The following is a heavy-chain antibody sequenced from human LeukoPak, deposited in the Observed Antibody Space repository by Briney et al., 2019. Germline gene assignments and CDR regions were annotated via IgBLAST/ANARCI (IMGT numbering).Heavy chain of an antibody. J-gene: IGHJ1*01. D-gene: IGHD2-2*01. CDR3: ARDLFDVVPAATNFQH. V-gene: IGHV3-48*03. CDR1: GFTFSSYE. Sequence: PRGSLRLSCAASGFTFSSYEMNWVRQAPGKGLEWVSYISSSGSTIYYADSVKGRFTISRDNAENSLYLQMNSLRAEDTAVYYCARDLFDVVPAATNFQHWGQGTLVTVSS. CDR2: ISSSGSTI.